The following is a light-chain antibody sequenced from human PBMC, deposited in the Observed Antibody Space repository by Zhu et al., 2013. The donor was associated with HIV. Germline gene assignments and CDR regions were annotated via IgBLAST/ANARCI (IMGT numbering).Light chain of an antibody. V-gene: IGKV3-20*01. CDR1: QSVRGDF. J-gene: IGKJ2*01. Sequence: DIVLTQSPGTLSLSPGERATLSCRASQSVRGDFLAWYQQKPGQAPRVVIYGASIRAAGVPDRFSGSGSGTDFTLTISRLEPEDFAVYFCQQYQFGGSPPYTFGRGTKVEIK. CDR2: GAS. CDR3: QQYQFGGSPPYT.